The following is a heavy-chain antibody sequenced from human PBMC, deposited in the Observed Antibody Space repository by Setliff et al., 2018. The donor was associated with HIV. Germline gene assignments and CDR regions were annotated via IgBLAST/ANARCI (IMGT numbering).Heavy chain of an antibody. CDR3: ARFRQWLGLDY. J-gene: IGHJ4*02. Sequence: PSESLSLTCTASGGSISSSRYYWGWIRQPPGKGLEWIGEIYHSGSTNYNPSLKSRVTISVDKSKNQFSLKLSSVTAADTAVYYCARFRQWLGLDYWGQGTLVTVSS. D-gene: IGHD6-19*01. CDR1: GGSISSSRYY. CDR2: IYHSGST. V-gene: IGHV4-39*07.